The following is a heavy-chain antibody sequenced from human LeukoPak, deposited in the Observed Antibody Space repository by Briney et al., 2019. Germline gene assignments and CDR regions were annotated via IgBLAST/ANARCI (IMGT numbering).Heavy chain of an antibody. CDR1: GGSISSGGYY. J-gene: IGHJ6*03. V-gene: IGHV4-31*03. D-gene: IGHD2-15*01. CDR2: IYYSGST. CDR3: ARDGRVGYYYYYMDV. Sequence: SETPSLTCTVSGGSISSGGYYWSWIRQHPGKGLEWIGYIYYSGSTYYNPSLKSRVTISVDTSKNQFSLKLSSVTAADTAVYYCARDGRVGYYYYYMDVWGKGTTVTVSS.